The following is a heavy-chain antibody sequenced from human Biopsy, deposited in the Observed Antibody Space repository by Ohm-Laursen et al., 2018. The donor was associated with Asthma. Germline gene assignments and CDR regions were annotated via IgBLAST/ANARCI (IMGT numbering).Heavy chain of an antibody. CDR1: GFSFSDYY. CDR2: ISSSGSTT. V-gene: IGHV3-11*01. D-gene: IGHD6-25*01. J-gene: IGHJ6*02. CDR3: ARVFESSEWGPFYHFGLDV. Sequence: SLRLSCTASGFSFSDYYMTGMRQAPGKGLEWVSSISSSGSTTYPADSVKGRFTISRDNAQKSLFLQMGSLRAEDTAIYYCARVFESSEWGPFYHFGLDVWGQGTPVAVS.